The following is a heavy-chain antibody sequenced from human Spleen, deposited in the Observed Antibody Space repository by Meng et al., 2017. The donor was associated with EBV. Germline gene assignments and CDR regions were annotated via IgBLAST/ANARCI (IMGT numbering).Heavy chain of an antibody. Sequence: QVQRVHSGAEVEKPGASLTVSCKASGYTFIHYGINWVRQAPGQGLEWMGWVSPYNGYTSYAQNLKGRVTMTTDTSTNTAYMTLRSLRSDDTAVYYCARDRSEMAGSWGGYWGQGSLVTVSS. CDR2: VSPYNGYT. D-gene: IGHD5-24*01. CDR1: GYTFIHYG. J-gene: IGHJ4*01. CDR3: ARDRSEMAGSWGGY. V-gene: IGHV1-18*01.